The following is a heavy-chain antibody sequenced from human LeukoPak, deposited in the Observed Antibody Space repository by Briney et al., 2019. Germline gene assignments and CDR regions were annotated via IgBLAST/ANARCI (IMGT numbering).Heavy chain of an antibody. CDR1: GGSISGSY. V-gene: IGHV4-39*01. D-gene: IGHD6-6*01. CDR3: ARLSIAGCF. CDR2: IYYSGST. J-gene: IGHJ4*02. Sequence: SETLSLTCTVSGGSISGSYWSWIRQPPGKGLEWIGSIYYSGSTYYNPSLKGRVTISVDTSKNQFSLKLSSVTAADTAVYYCARLSIAGCFWGQGTLVTVSS.